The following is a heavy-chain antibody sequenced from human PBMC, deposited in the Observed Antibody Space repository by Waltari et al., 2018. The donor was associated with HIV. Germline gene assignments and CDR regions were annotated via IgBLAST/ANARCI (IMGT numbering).Heavy chain of an antibody. D-gene: IGHD3-10*01. V-gene: IGHV3-30*03. CDR3: ARDSSQVHWFGESLAL. J-gene: IGHJ4*02. CDR2: ISYDGMKK. Sequence: QVQLVESGGGVVQPGDVLRLSCAASGPAFGIDGMHRVRQAPGKGLEWLAAISYDGMKKYYGDSLRGRLTISRDNSKKTLYLQMNTLRPEDTAIYFCARDSSQVHWFGESLALWGQGTLVIVSS. CDR1: GPAFGIDG.